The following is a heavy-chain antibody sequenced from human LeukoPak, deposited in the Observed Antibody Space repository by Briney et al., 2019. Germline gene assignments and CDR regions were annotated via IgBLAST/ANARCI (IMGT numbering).Heavy chain of an antibody. D-gene: IGHD2-15*01. V-gene: IGHV4-61*02. J-gene: IGHJ4*02. Sequence: SETLSLTCTVSGGSISSGSYYWSWIRQPAGKGLEWIGRIYTSGSTNYNPSLKSRVTISVDTSKNQFSLKLSSVTAADTAVYYCARARISYCSGGSCYYYFDYWGQGTLVTVSP. CDR2: IYTSGST. CDR3: ARARISYCSGGSCYYYFDY. CDR1: GGSISSGSYY.